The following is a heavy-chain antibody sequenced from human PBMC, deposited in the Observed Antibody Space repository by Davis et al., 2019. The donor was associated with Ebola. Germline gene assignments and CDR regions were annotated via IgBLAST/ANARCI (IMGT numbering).Heavy chain of an antibody. Sequence: PGGSLRLSCAASGFTFSSYSMNWVRQAPGKGLEWVSSISSSSSYIYYADSVKGRFTISRDNAKNSLYLQMNSLRAEDTALYYCAKETYYYDSSGYSRFSSNWYFDLWGRGTLVTVSS. CDR3: AKETYYYDSSGYSRFSSNWYFDL. J-gene: IGHJ2*01. CDR1: GFTFSSYS. D-gene: IGHD3-22*01. CDR2: ISSSSSYI. V-gene: IGHV3-21*04.